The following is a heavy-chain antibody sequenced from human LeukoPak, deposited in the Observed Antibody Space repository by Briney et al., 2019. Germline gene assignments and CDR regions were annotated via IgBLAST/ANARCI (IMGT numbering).Heavy chain of an antibody. J-gene: IGHJ4*02. CDR3: ARPIPGYSGSYGWHY. CDR2: IYHSGST. Sequence: SETLSLTCTVSGYSISSGYYWGWIRQPPGKGLEWIGSIYHSGSTYYNPSLKSRVTISVDTSKNQFSLKLSSVTAADTAVYYCARPIPGYSGSYGWHYWGQGTLVTVSS. CDR1: GYSISSGYY. V-gene: IGHV4-38-2*02. D-gene: IGHD1-26*01.